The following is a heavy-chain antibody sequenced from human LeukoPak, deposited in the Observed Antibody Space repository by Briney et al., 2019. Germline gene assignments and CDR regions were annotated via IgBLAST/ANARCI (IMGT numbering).Heavy chain of an antibody. CDR2: MNPNSGNT. CDR3: ARSLNDYVWGSDRPDAFDI. Sequence: ASVKVSCKASGYTFTSYDINWVRQATGQGLEWMGWMNPNSGNTGYAQTLQGRVTMTRNTSKSTPYMELSSLRSEDTAVYYCARSLNDYVWGSDRPDAFDIWGQGTMVTVSS. D-gene: IGHD3-16*02. CDR1: GYTFTSYD. J-gene: IGHJ3*02. V-gene: IGHV1-8*01.